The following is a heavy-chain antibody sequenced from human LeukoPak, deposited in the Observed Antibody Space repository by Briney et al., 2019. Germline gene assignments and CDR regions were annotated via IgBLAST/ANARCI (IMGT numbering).Heavy chain of an antibody. J-gene: IGHJ4*02. CDR3: ARDMGFVDYYGSGSPLDY. Sequence: GASVKVSCKASGGTFSSYAISWVRQAPGQGLEWMGRIIPILGIANYAQKFQGRVTITADKSTSTAYMELSSLRSEDTAVYYCARDMGFVDYYGSGSPLDYWVQGALVTVYS. V-gene: IGHV1-69*04. CDR2: IIPILGIA. CDR1: GGTFSSYA. D-gene: IGHD3-10*01.